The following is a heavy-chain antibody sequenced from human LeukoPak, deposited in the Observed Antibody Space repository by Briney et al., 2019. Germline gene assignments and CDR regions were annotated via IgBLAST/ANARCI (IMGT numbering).Heavy chain of an antibody. D-gene: IGHD6-13*01. CDR1: GGSISSSSNY. Sequence: SETLSLTCTVSGGSISSSSNYWGWIRQPPGKGLEWIGSIYYSGSTYHNPSLESRVTISVDTSKNQFSLKLSSVTAADTAVYYCAREDTAAAGYPDAFDIWGQGTMVTVSS. CDR2: IYYSGST. V-gene: IGHV4-39*07. J-gene: IGHJ3*02. CDR3: AREDTAAAGYPDAFDI.